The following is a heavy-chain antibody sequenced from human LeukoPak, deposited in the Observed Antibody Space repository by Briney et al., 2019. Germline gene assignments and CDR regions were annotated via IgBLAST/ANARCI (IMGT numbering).Heavy chain of an antibody. D-gene: IGHD2-2*01. CDR1: GGTFSSHA. V-gene: IGHV1-69*13. Sequence: SVKVSCKASGGTFSSHAISWVRQAPGQGLEWMGGIIPIFGTANYAQKFQGRVTITADESTSTAYMELSSLRSEDTAVYYCASLFSSTSYPFDYWGQGTLVTVSS. CDR2: IIPIFGTA. J-gene: IGHJ4*02. CDR3: ASLFSSTSYPFDY.